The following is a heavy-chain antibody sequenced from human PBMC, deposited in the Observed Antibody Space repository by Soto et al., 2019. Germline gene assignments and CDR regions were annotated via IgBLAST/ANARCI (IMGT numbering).Heavy chain of an antibody. D-gene: IGHD3-16*02. CDR1: GFTFSSYA. J-gene: IGHJ3*02. CDR2: ISGSGGST. CDR3: AKGVSYDYIWGSYRRLADAFDI. Sequence: GGSLRLSCAASGFTFSSYAMSCVRQAPGKGLEWVSAISGSGGSTYYADSVKGRFTISRDNSKNTLYLQMNSLRAEDTAVYYCAKGVSYDYIWGSYRRLADAFDIWGQGTMVTVSS. V-gene: IGHV3-23*01.